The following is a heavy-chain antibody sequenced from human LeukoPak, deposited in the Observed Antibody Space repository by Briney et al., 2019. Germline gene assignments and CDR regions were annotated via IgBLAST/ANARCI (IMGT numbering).Heavy chain of an antibody. CDR3: ARSMYGEGRRIIDFDY. V-gene: IGHV3-72*01. Sequence: PGGSLRLSCAASGLTFSDHHIDWVRQAPGKGLGWVARTRNKVNSCTEAYAASVTGRFTVSRDDSSNSVYLQMNSLKIEDTAVYYCARSMYGEGRRIIDFDYWGQGSLLTVSS. CDR1: GLTFSDHH. CDR2: TRNKVNSCTE. D-gene: IGHD4/OR15-4a*01. J-gene: IGHJ4*02.